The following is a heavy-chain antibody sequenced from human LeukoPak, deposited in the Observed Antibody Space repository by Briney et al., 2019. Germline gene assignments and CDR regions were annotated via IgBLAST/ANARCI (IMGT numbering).Heavy chain of an antibody. V-gene: IGHV1-69*13. CDR1: GGTFSSYA. CDR2: IIPIFGTA. D-gene: IGHD1-1*01. CDR3: ARSNWNDALDAFDI. J-gene: IGHJ3*02. Sequence: SVKVSCKASGGTFSSYAISWVRQAPGQGLEWMGGIIPIFGTANYAQKFQGRVTITADESTSTTYMELSSLRSEDTAVYYCARSNWNDALDAFDIWGQGTMVTVSS.